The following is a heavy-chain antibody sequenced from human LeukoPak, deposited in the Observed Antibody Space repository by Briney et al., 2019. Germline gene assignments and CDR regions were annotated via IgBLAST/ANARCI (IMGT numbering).Heavy chain of an antibody. CDR2: ISGSGGRT. D-gene: IGHD2-21*01. V-gene: IGHV3-23*01. J-gene: IGHJ4*02. CDR1: GFSFSSYA. CDR3: AKEYSQFESTSPLDY. Sequence: PRGSLRLSYAASGFSFSSYAMSWVRQAPGKGLDLVSAISGSGGRTYYADSVKGRFTISRDNSKNTLSLQMNSLRAEDTAVYYCAKEYSQFESTSPLDYWGQGTLVTVPS.